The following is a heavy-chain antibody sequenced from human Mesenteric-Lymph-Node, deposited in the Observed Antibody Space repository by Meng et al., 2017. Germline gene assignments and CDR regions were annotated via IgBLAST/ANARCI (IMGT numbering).Heavy chain of an antibody. CDR2: IHPGDSET. CDR3: ARNRGSYYDEPYYYYYYGMDV. V-gene: IGHV5-51*01. D-gene: IGHD1-26*01. Sequence: GESLKISCKGSGYSFSNHWIGWVRQLPGKGLECMGIIHPGDSETTYSPSFQGQVTISVDKSISTAYLQWHSLKASDTAMYYCARNRGSYYDEPYYYYYYGMDVWGQGTTVTVSS. J-gene: IGHJ6*02. CDR1: GYSFSNHW.